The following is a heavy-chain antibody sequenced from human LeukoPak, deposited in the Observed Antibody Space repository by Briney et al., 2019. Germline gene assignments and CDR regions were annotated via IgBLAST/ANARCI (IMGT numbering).Heavy chain of an antibody. CDR3: ARETFCSGGNCYFAY. CDR2: IYSGTTT. V-gene: IGHV3-66*01. CDR1: GFTVRSNY. Sequence: GGSLRLSCAASGFTVRSNYMRWVRQAPGKGLEWVSLIYSGTTTYYADSVKGRFTISIDNSKNTVYLQMNSLRVEDTAVYYCARETFCSGGNCYFAYWGQGTLVTVSS. D-gene: IGHD2-15*01. J-gene: IGHJ4*02.